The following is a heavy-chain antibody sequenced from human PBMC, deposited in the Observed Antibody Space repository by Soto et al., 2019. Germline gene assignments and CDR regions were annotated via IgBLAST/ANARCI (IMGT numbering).Heavy chain of an antibody. CDR1: GGSLSGYY. V-gene: IGHV4-34*01. J-gene: IGHJ4*02. CDR2: INHSGNT. D-gene: IGHD1-26*01. CDR3: ARHHVRGRTIAGAAEF. Sequence: QVQLQQWGAGLLKPSETLSLTCAVYGGSLSGYYWSWIRQPPGKALEWIGEINHSGNTNYNPSLKSRVTISVDTSKNQLFLHLSSVTAADTAMYFCARHHVRGRTIAGAAEFWGQGTLVTVSS.